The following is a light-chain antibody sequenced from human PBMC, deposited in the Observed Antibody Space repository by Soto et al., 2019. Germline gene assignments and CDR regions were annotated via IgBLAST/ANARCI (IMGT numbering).Light chain of an antibody. Sequence: IVMTQSPDSLAVSLGERATINCKSSQTVLHSPNNKNYLTWYQQKPGQPPKMLIYWASTRESGVPDRFSGSGSGTDFTLTISSLQAEDVAVYYCQQYYSSPITFGQGTKLEIK. J-gene: IGKJ2*01. V-gene: IGKV4-1*01. CDR2: WAS. CDR1: QTVLHSPNNKNY. CDR3: QQYYSSPIT.